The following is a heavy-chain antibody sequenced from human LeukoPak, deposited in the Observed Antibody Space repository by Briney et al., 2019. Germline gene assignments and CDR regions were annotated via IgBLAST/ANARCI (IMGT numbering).Heavy chain of an antibody. V-gene: IGHV5-51*01. CDR2: IYPGDSDT. Sequence: GESLKISCKGSGYSFTSYWIGWVRQMPGKGLEWMGIIYPGDSDTRYSPSFQGQVTISADKSISTAYLQWSSLKASDTAMYYCATNKGDYGDYVSAFDIWGQGTMVTVSS. CDR1: GYSFTSYW. D-gene: IGHD4-17*01. J-gene: IGHJ3*02. CDR3: ATNKGDYGDYVSAFDI.